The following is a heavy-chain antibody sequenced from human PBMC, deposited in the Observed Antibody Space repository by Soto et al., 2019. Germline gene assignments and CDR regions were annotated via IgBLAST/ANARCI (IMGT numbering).Heavy chain of an antibody. Sequence: SVKVSCKGSGGTFSSYSISWVLQAPGQGLEWMGGIIPIFGTANYAQKFQGRVTITADESTSTAYMELSSLRSEDTAVYYCARGYYYDSSGYYGLGYWGQGTLVTVSS. D-gene: IGHD3-22*01. CDR2: IIPIFGTA. J-gene: IGHJ4*02. CDR3: ARGYYYDSSGYYGLGY. CDR1: GGTFSSYS. V-gene: IGHV1-69*13.